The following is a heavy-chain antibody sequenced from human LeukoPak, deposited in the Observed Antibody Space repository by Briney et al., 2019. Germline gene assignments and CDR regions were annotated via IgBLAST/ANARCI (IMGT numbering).Heavy chain of an antibody. CDR2: ISDSGGST. J-gene: IGHJ4*02. CDR3: AKTVLASGSYGY. V-gene: IGHV3-23*01. D-gene: IGHD1-26*01. CDR1: GFTFSSYA. Sequence: PGGSLRLSCAASGFTFSSYAMSWVRQAPGKGLEWVSAISDSGGSTYYADSVKGRFTISRDNSKNTLYLQMNSLRAEDTAVYYCAKTVLASGSYGYWGQGTLVTVSS.